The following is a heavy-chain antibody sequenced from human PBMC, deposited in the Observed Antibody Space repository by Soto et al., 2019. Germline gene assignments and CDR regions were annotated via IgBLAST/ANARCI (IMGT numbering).Heavy chain of an antibody. J-gene: IGHJ6*02. V-gene: IGHV3-30*18. CDR2: ISFEGSQK. CDR1: EFTFSSYG. D-gene: IGHD3-9*01. Sequence: GGSLRLSCAASEFTFSSYGMHWVRQAPGKGLEWVAVISFEGSQKYYADSVKGRFTISRDNSKNTLYLQMNSLTAEDTAVYYCAKDLGTYYEILTLSYGMDVWGQGTTVTVSS. CDR3: AKDLGTYYEILTLSYGMDV.